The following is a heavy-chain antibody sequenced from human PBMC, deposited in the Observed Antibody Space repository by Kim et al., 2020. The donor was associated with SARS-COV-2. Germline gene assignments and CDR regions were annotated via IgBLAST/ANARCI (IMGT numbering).Heavy chain of an antibody. CDR3: ARCMALSAMDY. J-gene: IGHJ4*02. D-gene: IGHD2-8*01. Sequence: YADSVKGRFTVSRDDGKNSVFLQMNSLRDEDTALYYCARCMALSAMDYWGQGTLVTVSS. V-gene: IGHV3-48*02.